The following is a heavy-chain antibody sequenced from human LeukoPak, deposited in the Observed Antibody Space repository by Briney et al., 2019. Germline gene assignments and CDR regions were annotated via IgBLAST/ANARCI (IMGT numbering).Heavy chain of an antibody. D-gene: IGHD2-2*01. CDR2: INHSGST. V-gene: IGHV4-34*01. CDR1: GGSFSGYY. CDR3: ASLGYCSSTSCYDHGMDV. J-gene: IGHJ6*04. Sequence: SETLSLTCAVYGGSFSGYYWSWIRQPPGNGLEWIGEINHSGSTNYNPSLKSRVTISVDTSKNQFSLKLSSVTAADTAVYYCASLGYCSSTSCYDHGMDVWGKGTTVTVSS.